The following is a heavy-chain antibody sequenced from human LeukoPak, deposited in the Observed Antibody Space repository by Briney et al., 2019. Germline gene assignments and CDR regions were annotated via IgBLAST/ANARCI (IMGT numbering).Heavy chain of an antibody. CDR2: VRSDGTTK. J-gene: IGHJ4*02. CDR1: GFTFSSHG. Sequence: GGSLRLSCAASGFTFSSHGMHWVRQAPGKGLEWVAFVRSDGTTKYYTDSVKGRFTISRDNSKNTKYLQMNSLRAEDTAVYYCAKDQPRAYFDSWGQGTLVTVSS. CDR3: AKDQPRAYFDS. D-gene: IGHD2-2*01. V-gene: IGHV3-30*02.